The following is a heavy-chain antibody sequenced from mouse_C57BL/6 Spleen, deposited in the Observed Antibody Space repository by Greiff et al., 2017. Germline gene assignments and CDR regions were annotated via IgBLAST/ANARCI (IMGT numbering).Heavy chain of an antibody. Sequence: QVQLQQPGAELVKPGASVKLSCKASGYTFTSYWMHWVKQRPGQGLEWIGMIHPNSGSTNYNEKFKSKATLTVDKSSSTAYMQLSSLTSEGSAVYYCARTYYDYDEYYFDYWGQGTTLTVSS. CDR3: ARTYYDYDEYYFDY. CDR1: GYTFTSYW. J-gene: IGHJ2*01. V-gene: IGHV1-64*01. CDR2: IHPNSGST. D-gene: IGHD2-4*01.